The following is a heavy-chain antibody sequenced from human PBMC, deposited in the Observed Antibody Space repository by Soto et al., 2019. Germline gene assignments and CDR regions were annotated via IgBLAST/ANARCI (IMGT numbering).Heavy chain of an antibody. CDR1: GGSISSGDYY. D-gene: IGHD3-3*01. CDR2: TYYSGST. V-gene: IGHV4-30-4*01. J-gene: IGHJ6*02. Sequence: SETLSLTCTVSGGSISSGDYYWSWIRQPPGKGLEWIGYTYYSGSTYYNPSLKSRVTISVDTSKNQFSLKLSSVTAADTAVYYCARDSDFWSGDYGMDVWGQGTTVTVSS. CDR3: ARDSDFWSGDYGMDV.